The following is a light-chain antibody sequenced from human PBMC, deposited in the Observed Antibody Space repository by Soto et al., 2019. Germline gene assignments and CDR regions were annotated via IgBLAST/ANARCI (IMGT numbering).Light chain of an antibody. J-gene: IGLJ3*02. Sequence: QSALTQPASVSGSPGQSIAISCTGTSSDVGGYNYVSWYQQYPGKAPKVIIYEVTNRPSGVSNRFSGSKSGNTASLTISGLQGEDEADYYCSSFTSRHTWVFGGGTKVTVL. V-gene: IGLV2-14*01. CDR2: EVT. CDR3: SSFTSRHTWV. CDR1: SSDVGGYNY.